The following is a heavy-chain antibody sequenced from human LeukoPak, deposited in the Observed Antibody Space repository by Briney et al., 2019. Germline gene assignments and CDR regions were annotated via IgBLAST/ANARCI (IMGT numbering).Heavy chain of an antibody. CDR2: IYSGGST. V-gene: IGHV3-53*01. CDR1: GFTFSSYG. CDR3: ARSYSSSWYSYWYFDL. Sequence: PGGSLRLSCAASGFTFSSYGMHWVRQAPGKGLEWVSVIYSGGSTYYADSVKGRFTISRDNSKNTLYLQMNSLRAEDTAVYYCARSYSSSWYSYWYFDLWGRGTLVTVSS. D-gene: IGHD6-13*01. J-gene: IGHJ2*01.